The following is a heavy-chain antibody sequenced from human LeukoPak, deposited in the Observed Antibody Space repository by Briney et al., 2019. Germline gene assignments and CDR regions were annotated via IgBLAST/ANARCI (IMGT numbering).Heavy chain of an antibody. J-gene: IGHJ4*02. D-gene: IGHD3-10*01. Sequence: PSETLSLTCTVSGGSISSSSYYWGWIRQPPGKGLEWIGSIYYSGSTYYNPSLKSRVTISVDTSKNQFSLKLSSVTAADTAVYYCARQPMVRGVITTLDYWGQGTLVTVSS. CDR3: ARQPMVRGVITTLDY. CDR1: GGSISSSSYY. CDR2: IYYSGST. V-gene: IGHV4-39*01.